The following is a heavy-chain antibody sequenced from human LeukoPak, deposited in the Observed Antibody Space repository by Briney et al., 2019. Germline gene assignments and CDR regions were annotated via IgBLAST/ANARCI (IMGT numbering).Heavy chain of an antibody. CDR1: GFTFSGSA. CDR2: IRSRANSYAT. V-gene: IGHV3-73*01. J-gene: IGHJ4*02. CDR3: TRLSAGAPLLGDN. Sequence: GGSLRLSCAASGFTFSGSAMYWVRQASGKGLEWVGHIRSRANSYATLYGASVKGRFTISRDDSKNTAYLQMNSLKTEDTAVYYCTRLSAGAPLLGDNWGQGTLAIVS. D-gene: IGHD1-26*01.